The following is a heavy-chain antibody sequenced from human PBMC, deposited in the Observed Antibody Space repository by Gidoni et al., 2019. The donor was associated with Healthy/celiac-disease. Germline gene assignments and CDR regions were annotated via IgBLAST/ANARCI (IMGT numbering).Heavy chain of an antibody. CDR1: GFTFDDYA. J-gene: IGHJ4*02. D-gene: IGHD3-3*01. CDR3: AKAVDFRDYFDY. CDR2: ISWNSGSI. Sequence: EVQLVESGGGLVQPGRSLRLSCAASGFTFDDYAMHWVRQAPGKGLEWVSGISWNSGSIGYADSVKGRFTISRDNAKNSLYLQMNSLRAEDTALYYCAKAVDFRDYFDYWGQGTLVTVSS. V-gene: IGHV3-9*01.